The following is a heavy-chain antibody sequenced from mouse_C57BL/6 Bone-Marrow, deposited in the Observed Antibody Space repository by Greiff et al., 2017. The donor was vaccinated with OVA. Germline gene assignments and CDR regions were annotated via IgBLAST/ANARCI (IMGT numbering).Heavy chain of an antibody. Sequence: ESGPGLAKPSQTLSLTCSVTGYSITSDYWNWIRKFPGNKLEYMGYISYSGSTYYNPSLKSRISITRDTSKNQYYLQLNSVTTEDTATYYCARYSTTVVATRYFDVWGTGTTVTVSS. D-gene: IGHD1-1*01. CDR3: ARYSTTVVATRYFDV. V-gene: IGHV3-8*01. J-gene: IGHJ1*03. CDR2: ISYSGST. CDR1: GYSITSDY.